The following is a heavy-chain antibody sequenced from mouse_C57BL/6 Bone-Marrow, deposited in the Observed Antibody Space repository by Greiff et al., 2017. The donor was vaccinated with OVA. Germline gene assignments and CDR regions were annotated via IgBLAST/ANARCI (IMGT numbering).Heavy chain of an antibody. CDR3: TSSCYDVGFAY. V-gene: IGHV1-7*01. Sequence: VQLQQSGAELAKPGASVKLSCKASGYTFTSYWMHWVKQRPGQGLEWIGYINPSSGYTKYNQKFKDKATLTADKSSSTAYMQLSSLTYEDSAVDYCTSSCYDVGFAYWGQGTLVTVSA. CDR1: GYTFTSYW. CDR2: INPSSGYT. J-gene: IGHJ3*01. D-gene: IGHD2-12*01.